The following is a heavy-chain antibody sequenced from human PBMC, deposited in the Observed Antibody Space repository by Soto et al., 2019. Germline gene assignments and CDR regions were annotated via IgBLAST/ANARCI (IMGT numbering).Heavy chain of an antibody. CDR3: ARNLYGRAFDI. CDR2: INAFDDDT. Sequence: QAQLEQSGPEVKRPGASLKVSCKASAYTFTSYHISWVRQAPGQGLEWIERINAFDDDTNYSQKFQDRVTMTAHRSTDTAYLDLRSLGSDDTAIYYCARNLYGRAFDIWGQGTMVTVSS. D-gene: IGHD2-8*01. J-gene: IGHJ3*02. CDR1: AYTFTSYH. V-gene: IGHV1-18*04.